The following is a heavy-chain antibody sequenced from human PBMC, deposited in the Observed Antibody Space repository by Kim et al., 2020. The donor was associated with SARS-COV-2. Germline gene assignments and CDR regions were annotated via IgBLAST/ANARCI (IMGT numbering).Heavy chain of an antibody. V-gene: IGHV3-30-3*01. CDR2: ISYAGSNK. J-gene: IGHJ4*02. CDR1: GFTFSSYA. CDR3: ARDSGGPFDY. Sequence: GGSLRLSCAASGFTFSSYAMHWVRQAPGKGLEWVALISYAGSNKYYADSVKGRFTISRDNSKNTLYLQLNSLRAEDTAVYYCARDSGGPFDYWGQGTLVTVSS.